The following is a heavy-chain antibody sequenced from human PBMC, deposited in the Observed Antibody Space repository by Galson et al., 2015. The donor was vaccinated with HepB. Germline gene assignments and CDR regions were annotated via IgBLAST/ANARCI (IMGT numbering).Heavy chain of an antibody. Sequence: SLRLSCAASGFTFSSYSMNWVRQAPGKGLEWVSSISSSSSYIYYADSVKGRFTISRDNAENSLYLQMNSLRDEDTAVYYCARVTGGSGWYFDLWGRGTLVTVSS. CDR3: ARVTGGSGWYFDL. V-gene: IGHV3-21*01. CDR1: GFTFSSYS. D-gene: IGHD3-10*01. CDR2: ISSSSSYI. J-gene: IGHJ2*01.